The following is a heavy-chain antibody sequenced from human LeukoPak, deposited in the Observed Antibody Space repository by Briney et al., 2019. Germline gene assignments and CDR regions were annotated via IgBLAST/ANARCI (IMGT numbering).Heavy chain of an antibody. CDR1: GGTFSNFF. V-gene: IGHV4-34*01. CDR3: ARGGAVNGFDI. D-gene: IGHD2-8*01. CDR2: IYHSGSA. J-gene: IGHJ3*02. Sequence: SETLSLTCGVSGGTFSNFFWTWIRQTPGKGLEWIGQIYHSGSADYNPSLKSRVTISVDTSKTHFSLNLTSVTAADTAVYYCARGGAVNGFDIWGQGTRVTVSS.